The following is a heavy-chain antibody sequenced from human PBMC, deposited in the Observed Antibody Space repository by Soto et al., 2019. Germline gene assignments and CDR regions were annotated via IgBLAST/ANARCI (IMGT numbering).Heavy chain of an antibody. V-gene: IGHV4-34*01. CDR3: VRIRYQLPSSVLWLDP. Sequence: SETPSLTCAVYGGFLSESYWTWIRQPPGKGLEWIGEINHVGGTNYNPSLKSRVTMSVDTSQNQFSLRLISVTAADTAMYFCVRIRYQLPSSVLWLDPWGQGNPVTVSS. J-gene: IGHJ5*02. D-gene: IGHD3-16*01. CDR1: GGFLSESY. CDR2: INHVGGT.